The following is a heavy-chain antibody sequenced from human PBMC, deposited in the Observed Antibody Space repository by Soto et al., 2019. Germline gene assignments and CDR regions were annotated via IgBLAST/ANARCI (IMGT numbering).Heavy chain of an antibody. J-gene: IGHJ5*02. D-gene: IGHD3-16*01. CDR2: ISGSGGST. CDR3: AKDRFGGVQNWFDP. Sequence: EVQLLESGGGLVQPGGSLRLSCAASGFTFSSYAMSWVRQAPGKGLEWVSGISGSGGSTYYADYVKGRFTISRDNSKNTLYLQMNSLRAEDTAVYYCAKDRFGGVQNWFDPWGQGTLVTVSS. CDR1: GFTFSSYA. V-gene: IGHV3-23*01.